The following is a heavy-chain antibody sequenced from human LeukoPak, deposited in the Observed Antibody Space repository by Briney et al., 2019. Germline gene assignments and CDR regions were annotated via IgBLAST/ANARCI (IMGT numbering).Heavy chain of an antibody. V-gene: IGHV4-59*08. D-gene: IGHD5-18*01. Sequence: SETLSLTRTVSGGSISSYYWSWIRQPPGKGLEWIGYIYYSGSTNYNPSLKSRVTISVDTSKNEFSLKLSSVTAADTAVYYCARSEVDTAMVNAYYYYGMDVWGQGTTVTVSS. CDR1: GGSISSYY. J-gene: IGHJ6*02. CDR3: ARSEVDTAMVNAYYYYGMDV. CDR2: IYYSGST.